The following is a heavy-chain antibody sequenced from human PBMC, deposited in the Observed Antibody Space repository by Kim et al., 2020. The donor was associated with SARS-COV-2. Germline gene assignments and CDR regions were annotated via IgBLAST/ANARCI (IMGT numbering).Heavy chain of an antibody. CDR1: GGSISSYY. D-gene: IGHD1-26*01. V-gene: IGHV4-4*07. CDR2: IYTSGST. Sequence: SETLSLTCTVSGGSISSYYWSWIRQPAGKGLEWIGRIYTSGSTNYNPSLKSRVTMSVDTSKNQFSLKLSSVTAADTAVYYCARGERWELRYWYFDLWGRGTLVTVSS. CDR3: ARGERWELRYWYFDL. J-gene: IGHJ2*01.